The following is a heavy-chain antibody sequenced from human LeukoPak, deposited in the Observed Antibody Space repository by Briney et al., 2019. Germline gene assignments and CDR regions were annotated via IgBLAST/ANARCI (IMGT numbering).Heavy chain of an antibody. V-gene: IGHV4-34*01. CDR2: INHSGST. D-gene: IGHD5-18*01. Sequence: IRQPPGKGXXXXXXINHSGSTNYNPSLKSRVTISVDTSKNQFSLKLSSVTAADTAVYYCARGGKRRGYSYGFDYWGQGTLVTVSS. J-gene: IGHJ4*02. CDR3: ARGGKRRGYSYGFDY.